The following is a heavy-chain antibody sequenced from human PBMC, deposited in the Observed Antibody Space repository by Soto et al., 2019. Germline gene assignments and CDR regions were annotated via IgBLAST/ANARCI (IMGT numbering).Heavy chain of an antibody. Sequence: GASVKVSCKASGYTFTGYYMHWVRQAPGQGLEWMGWINPNSGGTNYAQKFQGWVTMTRDTSISTAYMELSRLRSDDTAVYYCALAAYYYDTTGNDAFDIWGHGTMVTVSS. D-gene: IGHD3-22*01. J-gene: IGHJ3*02. CDR2: INPNSGGT. CDR3: ALAAYYYDTTGNDAFDI. CDR1: GYTFTGYY. V-gene: IGHV1-2*04.